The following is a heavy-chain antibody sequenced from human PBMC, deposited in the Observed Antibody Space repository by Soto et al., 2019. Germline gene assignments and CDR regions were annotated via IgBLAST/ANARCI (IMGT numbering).Heavy chain of an antibody. Sequence: ASVKVSFKASGYTFTSYGISWVRQAPGQGLEWMGWISAYNGNTNYAQKLQGRVTMTTDTSTSTAYMELRSLRSDDTAVYYCARGGDIVVVVADTNGEFDYWGQGTLVTVSS. V-gene: IGHV1-18*01. J-gene: IGHJ4*02. CDR1: GYTFTSYG. CDR3: ARGGDIVVVVADTNGEFDY. CDR2: ISAYNGNT. D-gene: IGHD2-15*01.